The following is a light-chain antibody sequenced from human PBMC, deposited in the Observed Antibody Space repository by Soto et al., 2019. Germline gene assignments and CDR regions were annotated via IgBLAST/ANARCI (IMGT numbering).Light chain of an antibody. CDR3: KQTHSVPFT. Sequence: DIQMTQSPSSLSASVGDRVTITCRSSQVIIRYVSWYQQRPGQAPKLLVIGASTLRTWVTSRCSASGSATDFALSISNLQHADLATYYCKQTHSVPFTFGQGT. V-gene: IGKV1-39*01. CDR2: GAS. J-gene: IGKJ1*01. CDR1: QVIIRY.